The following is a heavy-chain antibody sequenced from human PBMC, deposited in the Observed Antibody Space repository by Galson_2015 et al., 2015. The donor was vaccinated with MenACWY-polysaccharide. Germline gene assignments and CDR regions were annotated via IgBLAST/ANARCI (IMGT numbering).Heavy chain of an antibody. J-gene: IGHJ5*02. Sequence: SVKVSCKASGYTFTNYAINWVRQAPGQGLEWLGWINTNTGNPTYAQAFTGRFVFSLDTSVSTAYLQISSLKAEDAAVYYCVRDPKQIPSTVPMGRFDYWGQGTLVTVSSGSASAPTLFPLVSCENSPWFDPWGQGTLVTVSS. V-gene: IGHV7-4-1*02. CDR3: VRDPKQIPSTVPMGRFDYWGQGTLVTVSSGSASAPTLFPLVSCENSPWFDP. CDR1: GYTFTNYA. CDR2: INTNTGNP. D-gene: IGHD4-17*01.